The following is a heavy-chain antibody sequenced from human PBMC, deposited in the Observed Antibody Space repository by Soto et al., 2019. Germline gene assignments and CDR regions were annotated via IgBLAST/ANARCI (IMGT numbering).Heavy chain of an antibody. CDR3: AREDFFIAAAGTGWFDP. V-gene: IGHV3-74*01. J-gene: IGHJ5*02. Sequence: GGSLRLSCAASGFTFSSYWMHWVRQAPGKGLVWVSRINSDGSSTSYADSVKGRFTISRDNAKNTLYLQMNSLRAEDTAVYYCAREDFFIAAAGTGWFDPWGQGTLVTVSS. CDR1: GFTFSSYW. D-gene: IGHD6-13*01. CDR2: INSDGSST.